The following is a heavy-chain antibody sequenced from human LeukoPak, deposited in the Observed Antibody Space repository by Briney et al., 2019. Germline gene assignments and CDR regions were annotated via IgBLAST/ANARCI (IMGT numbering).Heavy chain of an antibody. CDR2: ISAYNGNT. CDR1: GYTFTSYG. D-gene: IGHD3-10*01. J-gene: IGHJ3*02. Sequence: GASVKVSCKASGYTFTSYGISWVRQAPGQGLEWMGWISAYNGNTNYAQKLQGRVTMTTDTSTSTAYMELRSLRSDDTAVYYCARDSLWFGEPNDAFDIWGQGTMVTVSS. CDR3: ARDSLWFGEPNDAFDI. V-gene: IGHV1-18*01.